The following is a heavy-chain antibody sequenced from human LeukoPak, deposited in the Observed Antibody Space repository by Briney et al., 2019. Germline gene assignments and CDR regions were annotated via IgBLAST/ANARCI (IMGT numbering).Heavy chain of an antibody. CDR1: GYTFTSYA. V-gene: IGHV7-4-1*02. D-gene: IGHD3-3*01. CDR2: INTNTGNP. Sequence: ASVKVSCKASGYTFTSYAMNWVRQAPGQGLEWMGWINTNTGNPTYAQGFTGRFVFSLDTSVSTAYLQISSLKAEDTAVYYCARDHYPGIFDYYYYMDVWGKETTVTVSS. J-gene: IGHJ6*03. CDR3: ARDHYPGIFDYYYYMDV.